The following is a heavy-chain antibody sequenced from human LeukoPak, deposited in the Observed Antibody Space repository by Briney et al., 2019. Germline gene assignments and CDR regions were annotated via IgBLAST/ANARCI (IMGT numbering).Heavy chain of an antibody. CDR3: ARVRRWLQWGFDY. Sequence: GGSLRLSCAASGFTVSSNYMSWVRQAPGKGLEWVSVIYSGGSTYYADSVKGRFTISRDNSKNTLYLQMNSLRAEDTAVYYCARVRRWLQWGFDYWGQGTLVTVSS. CDR1: GFTVSSNY. CDR2: IYSGGST. D-gene: IGHD5-24*01. J-gene: IGHJ4*02. V-gene: IGHV3-53*01.